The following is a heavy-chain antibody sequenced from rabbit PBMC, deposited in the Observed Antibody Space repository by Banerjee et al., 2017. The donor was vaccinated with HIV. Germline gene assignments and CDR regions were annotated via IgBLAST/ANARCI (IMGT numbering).Heavy chain of an antibody. CDR2: INTYSGNT. V-gene: IGHV1S40*01. CDR1: GFSFTSGYY. J-gene: IGHJ2*01. D-gene: IGHD2-1*01. CDR3: ARGYSADYGAYDDAFNP. Sequence: QSLEESGGGLVKPGASLTLTCTASGFSFTSGYYMYWVRQAPGKGLEWIACINTYSGNTVYANWAKGRSTISKTSSTTVTLQMTSLTAADTATYFCARGYSADYGAYDDAFNPWGPGTLVTVS.